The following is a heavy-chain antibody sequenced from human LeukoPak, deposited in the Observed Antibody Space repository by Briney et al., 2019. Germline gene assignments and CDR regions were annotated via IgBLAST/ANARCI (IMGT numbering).Heavy chain of an antibody. Sequence: GASVKVSCKASGYTFTGYDINWVRQATGQGLEWMGWMNPNSGNTGYAQKFQGRVTITRSTSISTAYMELRSLKSDDTAVYYCARGLVVPAAMGEFDYWGQGTLIAVSS. CDR2: MNPNSGNT. V-gene: IGHV1-8*03. CDR3: ARGLVVPAAMGEFDY. D-gene: IGHD2-2*01. CDR1: GYTFTGYD. J-gene: IGHJ4*02.